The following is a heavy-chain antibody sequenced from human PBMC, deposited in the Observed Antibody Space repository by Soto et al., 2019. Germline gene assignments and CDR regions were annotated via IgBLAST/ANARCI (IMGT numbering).Heavy chain of an antibody. CDR3: GRDYYDSRGLGGAS. D-gene: IGHD3-22*01. V-gene: IGHV4-30-4*01. J-gene: IGHJ5*02. CDR1: GGSISSAAYY. Sequence: QVQLQESGPGLVKPSQTLSLTCTVSGGSISSAAYYWSWVRQPPGKGLEWIGYIFYSGITYYNPSLKSRLTMSVDTSKNQFSLNLSSVTAADTAVYYCGRDYYDSRGLGGASWGQGTLVTVSS. CDR2: IFYSGIT.